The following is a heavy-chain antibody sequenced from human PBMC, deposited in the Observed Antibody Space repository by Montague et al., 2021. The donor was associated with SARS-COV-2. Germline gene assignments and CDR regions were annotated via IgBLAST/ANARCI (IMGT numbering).Heavy chain of an antibody. CDR2: VHYTGST. V-gene: IGHV4-61*03. CDR3: ARAQNTCFIANCVNYFEV. CDR1: DGSISSSSYY. J-gene: IGHJ4*02. D-gene: IGHD1-1*01. Sequence: SETLSLTCTVSDGSISSSSYYWGWIRQSPGKGLEWIGYVHYTGSTKYTPSLKTRVTLSLDTPKNRFSPKLSSVTAADTAVYYCARAQNTCFIANCVNYFEVWGLGALVTVSS.